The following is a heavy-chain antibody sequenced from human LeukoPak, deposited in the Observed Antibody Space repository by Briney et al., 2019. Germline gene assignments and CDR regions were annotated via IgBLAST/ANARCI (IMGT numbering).Heavy chain of an antibody. CDR1: GYTFTSYY. CDR3: ARVGYYYVSNGYYFFDY. D-gene: IGHD3-22*01. J-gene: IGHJ4*02. CDR2: INPSGGST. V-gene: IGHV1-46*01. Sequence: GASVKVSCKASGYTFTSYYMHWVRQAPGQGLEWMGIINPSGGSTNYAQKFQGRVTMTRDTSTSTVYMELSSLRSADTAVYYCARVGYYYVSNGYYFFDYWGQGTLVTVSS.